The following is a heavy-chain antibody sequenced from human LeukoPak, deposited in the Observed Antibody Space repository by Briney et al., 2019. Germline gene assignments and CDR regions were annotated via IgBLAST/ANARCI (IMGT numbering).Heavy chain of an antibody. CDR1: GFTFSSYS. CDR3: ARDWRYDSSGYHNY. Sequence: PGRSLRLSCAASGFTFSSYSMNWVRQAPGKGLEWVSSISSSSSYIYYADSVKGRFTISRDNAKNSLYLQMNSLRAEDTAVYYCARDWRYDSSGYHNYWGQGTLVTVSS. D-gene: IGHD3-22*01. J-gene: IGHJ4*02. CDR2: ISSSSSYI. V-gene: IGHV3-21*01.